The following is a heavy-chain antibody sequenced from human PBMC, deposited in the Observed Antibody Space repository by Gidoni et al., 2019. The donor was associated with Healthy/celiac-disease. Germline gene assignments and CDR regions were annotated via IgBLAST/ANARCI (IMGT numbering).Heavy chain of an antibody. CDR3: AKEGYTVTTGGYFDY. V-gene: IGHV3-23*01. Sequence: EVQLLESGGGLVQPGGSLSLSCSASGVTFSRYAMSWVRQATGKGLAWVSAISGSGGSTYYADSVKGRFTISRDNSKNTLYLEMNSLRAEDTAVYYCAKEGYTVTTGGYFDYWGQGTLVTVSS. D-gene: IGHD4-17*01. J-gene: IGHJ4*02. CDR2: ISGSGGST. CDR1: GVTFSRYA.